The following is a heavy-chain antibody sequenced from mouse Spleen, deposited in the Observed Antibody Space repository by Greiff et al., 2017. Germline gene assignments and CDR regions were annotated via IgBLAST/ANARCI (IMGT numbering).Heavy chain of an antibody. CDR1: GFTFSSYA. CDR3: ARSGGQLGPYSLDY. D-gene: IGHD3-2*01. CDR2: ISSGGSYT. Sequence: EVKLVESGGGLVKPGGSLKLSCAASGFTFSSYAMSWVRQTPEKRLEWVATISSGGSYTYYPDSVKGRFTISRDNAKNTLYLQMSSLRSEDTAMYYCARSGGQLGPYSLDYWGQGTTLTVSS. V-gene: IGHV5-9-1*01. J-gene: IGHJ2*01.